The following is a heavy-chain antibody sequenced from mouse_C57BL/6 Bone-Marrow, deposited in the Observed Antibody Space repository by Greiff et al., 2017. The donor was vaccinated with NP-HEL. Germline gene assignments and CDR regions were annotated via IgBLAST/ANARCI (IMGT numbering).Heavy chain of an antibody. Sequence: EVKLVESGPELVKPGASVKMSCKASGYTFTDYNMHWVKQSHGKSLEWIGYINPNNGGTSYNQKFKGKATLTVNKSSSTAYMELRSLTSEDSAVYYCAREGGSYFDYWGQGTTLTVSS. CDR1: GYTFTDYN. V-gene: IGHV1-22*01. CDR3: AREGGSYFDY. CDR2: INPNNGGT. D-gene: IGHD1-1*02. J-gene: IGHJ2*01.